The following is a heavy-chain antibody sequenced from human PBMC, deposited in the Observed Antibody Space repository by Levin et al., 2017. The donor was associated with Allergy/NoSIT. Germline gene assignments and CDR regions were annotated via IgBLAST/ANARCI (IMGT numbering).Heavy chain of an antibody. CDR1: GFTFSSYA. D-gene: IGHD3-10*01. Sequence: LSLTCAASGFTFSSYAMSWVRQAPGKGLEWVSAISGSGGSTYYADSVKGRFTISRDNSKNTLYLQMNSLRAEDTAVYYCAKGSHYYGSGSQYYYYYYMDVWGKGTTVTVSS. J-gene: IGHJ6*03. CDR3: AKGSHYYGSGSQYYYYYYMDV. V-gene: IGHV3-23*01. CDR2: ISGSGGST.